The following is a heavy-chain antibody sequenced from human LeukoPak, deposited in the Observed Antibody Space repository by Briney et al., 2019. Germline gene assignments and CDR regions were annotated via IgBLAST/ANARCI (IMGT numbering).Heavy chain of an antibody. CDR3: ARGRLWCSGGSCYLY. J-gene: IGHJ4*02. V-gene: IGHV1-8*01. Sequence: ASVKVSCKASGYTFTSYDINWVRQATGQGLEWMGWMNPNGGNTGYAQKFQGRVTMTRNTSISTAHMELSSLRSEDTAVYYCARGRLWCSGGSCYLYWGQGTLVTVSS. CDR1: GYTFTSYD. D-gene: IGHD2-15*01. CDR2: MNPNGGNT.